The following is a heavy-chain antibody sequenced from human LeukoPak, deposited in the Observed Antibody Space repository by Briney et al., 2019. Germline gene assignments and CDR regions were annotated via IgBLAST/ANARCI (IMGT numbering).Heavy chain of an antibody. CDR2: IYHSVST. Sequence: SGTLSLTCAVSGGSISSSNWWSWVRQPPGKGLEWIGQIYHSVSTNYNPSLKSRVTISVDKSKNQFSLKLRSVTAADTAVYYCARPLSLGYCSGGSCYGRGAWFDRWGQGTLVTVSS. D-gene: IGHD2-15*01. J-gene: IGHJ5*02. CDR3: ARPLSLGYCSGGSCYGRGAWFDR. V-gene: IGHV4-4*02. CDR1: GGSISSSNW.